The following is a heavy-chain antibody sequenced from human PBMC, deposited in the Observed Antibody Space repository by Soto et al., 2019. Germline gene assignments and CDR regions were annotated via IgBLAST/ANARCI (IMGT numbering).Heavy chain of an antibody. J-gene: IGHJ4*02. Sequence: AASVKVSCKASGFTFTSSAVQWVRQARGQRLEWIGWIVVGSGNTNYAQKFQERVTITRDMSTSTAYMELSSLRSEDTAVYYCAAGFGGDGFWSGYPIDYWGQGTLVTVSS. CDR3: AAGFGGDGFWSGYPIDY. CDR2: IVVGSGNT. D-gene: IGHD3-3*01. CDR1: GFTFTSSA. V-gene: IGHV1-58*01.